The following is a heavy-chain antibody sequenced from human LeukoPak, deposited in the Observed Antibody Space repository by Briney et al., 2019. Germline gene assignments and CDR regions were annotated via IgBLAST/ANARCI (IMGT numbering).Heavy chain of an antibody. CDR1: RFTFSSHG. Sequence: GRSLRLSCAASRFTFSSHGMHWVRQAPGKGLEWVAVISSDGSYKYYADSVKGRFTISRDNSKKTLHLQMTSLRAEDTAVYYWAKGSYGSGSLYYFDYWGQGTLVTVSS. CDR3: AKGSYGSGSLYYFDY. V-gene: IGHV3-30*18. CDR2: ISSDGSYK. J-gene: IGHJ4*02. D-gene: IGHD3-10*01.